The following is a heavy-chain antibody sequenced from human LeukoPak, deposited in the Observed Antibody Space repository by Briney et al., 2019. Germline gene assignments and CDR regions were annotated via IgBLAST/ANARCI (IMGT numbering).Heavy chain of an antibody. D-gene: IGHD3-22*01. CDR2: ISGSGGST. V-gene: IGHV3-23*01. J-gene: IGHJ4*02. CDR3: AKVHTYYYDSSGYLGAFDY. CDR1: GFTFSSYA. Sequence: GGSLRLSCAASGFTFSSYAMCWVRQAPGKGLEWVSAISGSGGSTYYADSVKGRFTISRDNSKNTLYLQMNSLRAEDTAVYYCAKVHTYYYDSSGYLGAFDYWGQGTLVTVSS.